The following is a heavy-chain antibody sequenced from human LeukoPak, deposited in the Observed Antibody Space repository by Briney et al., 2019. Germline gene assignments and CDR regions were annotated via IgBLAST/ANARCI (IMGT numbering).Heavy chain of an antibody. CDR2: IYPGDSDT. Sequence: AGESLKISCKGSGYTFSSYWIGWVRQMPGKGLEWMGIIYPGDSDTRYSPSLQGQVTISVDTSIGTAYLQWSSLKASDTAIYYCARQDDFRLDYWGQGTLVTVSS. CDR3: ARQDDFRLDY. CDR1: GYTFSSYW. V-gene: IGHV5-51*01. J-gene: IGHJ4*02. D-gene: IGHD3-3*01.